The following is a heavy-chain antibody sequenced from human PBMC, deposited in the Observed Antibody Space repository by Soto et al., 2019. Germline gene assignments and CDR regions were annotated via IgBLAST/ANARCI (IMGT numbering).Heavy chain of an antibody. J-gene: IGHJ4*02. Sequence: QVHLVQSGAEVKKPGASVKVSCKGSGYGFTTYGITWVRQAPGQGLEWMAWISAHIGNTNYAQKLQGRVTVTRDTSTSTAYMELRSLRSDDTDLDYCARGRSGDYWGQGALVTVSS. CDR2: ISAHIGNT. CDR1: GYGFTTYG. V-gene: IGHV1-18*01. CDR3: ARGRSGDY.